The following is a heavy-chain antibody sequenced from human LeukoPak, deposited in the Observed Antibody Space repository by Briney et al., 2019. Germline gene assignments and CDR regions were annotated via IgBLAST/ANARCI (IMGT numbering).Heavy chain of an antibody. CDR2: ITPSGGST. Sequence: ASVKVSCKASGYTFTSYYMHWVRQAPGQGLEWMGIITPSGGSTSYAQKFQGRVTMTRDTSTSTVYMELSSLRSEDTAVYYCARVYLPTGTVDVWGKGTTVTVSS. CDR3: ARVYLPTGTVDV. CDR1: GYTFTSYY. J-gene: IGHJ6*04. D-gene: IGHD3-10*01. V-gene: IGHV1-46*01.